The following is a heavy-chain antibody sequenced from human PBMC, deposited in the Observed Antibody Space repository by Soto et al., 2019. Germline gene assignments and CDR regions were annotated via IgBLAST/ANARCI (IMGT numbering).Heavy chain of an antibody. V-gene: IGHV3-21*01. J-gene: IGHJ4*02. CDR3: ARGIIAAAGTTSHY. CDR2: ISSSSSYI. D-gene: IGHD6-13*01. CDR1: GFTFSSYS. Sequence: GGSLRLSCAASGFTFSSYSTNWVRQAPGKGLEWVSSISSSSSYIYYADSVKGRFTISRDNAKNSLYLQMNSLRAEDTAVYYCARGIIAAAGTTSHYWGQGTLVTVSS.